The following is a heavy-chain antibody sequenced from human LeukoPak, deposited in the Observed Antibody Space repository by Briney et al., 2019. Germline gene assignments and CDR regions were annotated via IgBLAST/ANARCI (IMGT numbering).Heavy chain of an antibody. V-gene: IGHV3-21*01. CDR3: ARDIQVPVGPFDY. D-gene: IGHD5-18*01. CDR2: ISPSGDIT. J-gene: IGHJ4*02. CDR1: GFTFSNHG. Sequence: GGSLRLSCAASGFTFSNHGMNWVRQAPGKGLEWVSGISPSGDITYYADSVKGRFTISRDNAKNSLYLQMNSLRAEDTAVYYCARDIQVPVGPFDYWGQGTLVTVSS.